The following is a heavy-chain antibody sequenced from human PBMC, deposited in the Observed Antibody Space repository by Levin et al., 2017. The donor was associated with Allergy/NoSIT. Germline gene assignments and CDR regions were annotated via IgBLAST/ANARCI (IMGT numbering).Heavy chain of an antibody. Sequence: GESLKISCAASGFTFSNYAMSWVRQAPGKGLEWVSAISGTGDSTYYADSVKGRFTISRDNSKNTLYLHMNSLRADDSAVYYCAKARAVTGTLPMDVWGQGTTVTVSS. CDR2: ISGTGDST. J-gene: IGHJ6*02. CDR3: AKARAVTGTLPMDV. CDR1: GFTFSNYA. D-gene: IGHD6-19*01. V-gene: IGHV3-23*01.